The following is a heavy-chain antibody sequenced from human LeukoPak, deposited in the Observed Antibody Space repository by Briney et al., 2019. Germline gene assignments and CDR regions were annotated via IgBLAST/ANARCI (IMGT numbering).Heavy chain of an antibody. J-gene: IGHJ3*02. CDR3: AKVFKRITMVRGAFDI. Sequence: PGRSLRLSCAASGFTFSSYGMHWVRQAPGKGLEWVSAISGSGGSTYYADSVKGRFTISRDNSKNTLYLQMNSLRAEDTAVYYCAKVFKRITMVRGAFDIWGQGTMVTVSS. CDR1: GFTFSSYG. D-gene: IGHD3-10*01. V-gene: IGHV3-23*01. CDR2: ISGSGGST.